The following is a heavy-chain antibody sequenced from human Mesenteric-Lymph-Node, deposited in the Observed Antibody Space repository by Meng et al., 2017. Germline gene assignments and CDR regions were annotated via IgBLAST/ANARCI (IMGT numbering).Heavy chain of an antibody. D-gene: IGHD3-22*01. CDR2: IGFSGRTT. V-gene: IGHV3-48*03. CDR3: ARVNYYDDALDI. J-gene: IGHJ3*02. CDR1: GFTFSSYE. Sequence: SCAASGFTFSSYEMNWVRQAPGKGLEWVSYIGFSGRTTDYADSVKGRFTISRDNAKNSLYLQMNSLGVEDTAVYYCARVNYYDDALDIWGLGTMVTVSS.